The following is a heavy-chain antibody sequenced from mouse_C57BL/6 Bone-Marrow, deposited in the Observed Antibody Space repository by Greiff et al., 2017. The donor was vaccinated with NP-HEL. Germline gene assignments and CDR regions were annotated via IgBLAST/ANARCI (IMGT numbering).Heavy chain of an antibody. D-gene: IGHD2-12*01. Sequence: VQLQQSGAELVKPGASVKLSCKASGYTFTSYWMQWVKQRPGQGLEWIGEIDPPDSYTNYNQKFKGKATLTVDTSSSTAYMQLSSLTSEDSAVYYCARMDDDDWYFDVWGTGTTVTVSS. CDR2: IDPPDSYT. CDR1: GYTFTSYW. CDR3: ARMDDDDWYFDV. V-gene: IGHV1-50*01. J-gene: IGHJ1*03.